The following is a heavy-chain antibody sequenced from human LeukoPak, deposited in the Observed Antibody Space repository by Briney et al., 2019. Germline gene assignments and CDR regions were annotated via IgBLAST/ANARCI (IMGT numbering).Heavy chain of an antibody. CDR2: MYYSGST. J-gene: IGHJ3*01. Sequence: PSETLSLTCTVSGGSISSSSYYWGWIRQPPGKGLEWIGNMYYSGSTYYNPSLKSRVTISVDTSKNQLSLKLNSATAADTSEYYCARMGVRNSGTSRYGFDVWGQGTMVTVSS. D-gene: IGHD1-26*01. V-gene: IGHV4-39*01. CDR3: ARMGVRNSGTSRYGFDV. CDR1: GGSISSSSYY.